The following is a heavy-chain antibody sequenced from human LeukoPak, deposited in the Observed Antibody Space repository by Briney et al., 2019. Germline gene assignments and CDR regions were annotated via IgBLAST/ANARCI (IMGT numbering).Heavy chain of an antibody. CDR3: AKATGESSLSLGDAFDI. CDR1: GFTFDDYA. D-gene: IGHD6-13*01. V-gene: IGHV3-9*01. J-gene: IGHJ3*02. CDR2: ISWNSGSI. Sequence: PGGSLRLSCAASGFTFDDYAMHWVRQAPGKGLEWVSGISWNSGSIGYADSVKGRFTISRGNAKNSLYLQMNSLRAEDTALYYCAKATGESSLSLGDAFDIWGQGTMVTVSS.